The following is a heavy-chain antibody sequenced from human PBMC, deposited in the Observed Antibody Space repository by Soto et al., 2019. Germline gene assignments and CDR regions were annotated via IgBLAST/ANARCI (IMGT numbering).Heavy chain of an antibody. CDR1: GFTFSDYA. J-gene: IGHJ4*02. D-gene: IGHD5-18*01. V-gene: IGHV3-48*01. Sequence: PGGSLRLSCAASGFTFSDYAMHWVRQAPGKGLEWVSYISSSSSTIYYADSVKGRFTISRDNAKNSLYLQMNSLRAEDTAVYYCARDSHSPWIQLWLQPFDYWGQGTLVTVSS. CDR3: ARDSHSPWIQLWLQPFDY. CDR2: ISSSSSTI.